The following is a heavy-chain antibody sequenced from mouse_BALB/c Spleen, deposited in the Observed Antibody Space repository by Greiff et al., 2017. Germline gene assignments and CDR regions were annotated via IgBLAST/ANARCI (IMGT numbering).Heavy chain of an antibody. Sequence: QLQQSGAELVRPGSSVKISCKASGYAFSSYWMNWVKQRPGQGLEWIGQIYPGDGDTNYNGKFKGKATLTADKSSSTAYMQLSSLTSEDSAVYFCARSFYDYDEGFDYWGQGTTLTVSS. CDR2: IYPGDGDT. CDR3: ARSFYDYDEGFDY. J-gene: IGHJ2*01. D-gene: IGHD2-4*01. V-gene: IGHV1-80*01. CDR1: GYAFSSYW.